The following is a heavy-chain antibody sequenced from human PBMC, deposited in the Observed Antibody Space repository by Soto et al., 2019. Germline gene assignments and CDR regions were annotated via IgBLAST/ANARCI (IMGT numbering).Heavy chain of an antibody. CDR2: ISSSSNTI. Sequence: GGSLRLSCAASGFTFSTYSMNWVRQAPGKGLEWVSYISSSSNTIDYADSVKGRFTVSRDNAKNSLYLQMNSLRDEDTAVYFCARANYYSDRIGLHAFDIWGQGTMVTVSS. CDR3: ARANYYSDRIGLHAFDI. V-gene: IGHV3-48*02. J-gene: IGHJ3*02. CDR1: GFTFSTYS. D-gene: IGHD3-22*01.